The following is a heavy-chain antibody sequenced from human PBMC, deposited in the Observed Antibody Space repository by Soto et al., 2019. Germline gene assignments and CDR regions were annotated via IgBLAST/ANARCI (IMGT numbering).Heavy chain of an antibody. CDR2: ISGSGGST. J-gene: IGHJ4*02. CDR1: GFTFSSYA. V-gene: IGHV3-23*01. CDR3: AKVRDYGDYSYYFDY. Sequence: GGSLRLSCAASGFTFSSYAMSWVRQAPGKGLEWVSAISGSGGSTYYADSVKGRFTISRDNSKNTLYLQMNSLRAEDTAVYYCAKVRDYGDYSYYFDYWGQGTLVTVSS. D-gene: IGHD4-17*01.